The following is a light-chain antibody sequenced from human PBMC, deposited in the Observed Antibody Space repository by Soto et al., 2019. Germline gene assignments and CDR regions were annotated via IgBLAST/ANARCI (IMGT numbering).Light chain of an antibody. J-gene: IGKJ1*01. V-gene: IGKV1-33*01. CDR3: QQSYSTPPWT. CDR1: QDISNY. Sequence: DIQLTQSQYSLSASVGDRVTLTCHASQDISNYLNWYQQKPGKAPKLLIYDASNLETGVPSRFSGSGSGTDFTLTISSLQPEDFATYFCQQSYSTPPWTFGQGTKVDIK. CDR2: DAS.